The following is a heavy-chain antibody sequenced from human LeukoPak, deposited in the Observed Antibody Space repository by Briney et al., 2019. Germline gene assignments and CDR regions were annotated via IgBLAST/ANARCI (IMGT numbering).Heavy chain of an antibody. CDR3: ANIPNSFVPDY. Sequence: GGSLRLSCATSEFSSSSHGMHWARQAPGKGLEWVAFEQKDGSYKKYADSVKGRFTISRDNSKNTLYLQMNSLRVEDTAVYYCANIPNSFVPDYWGQGSLVTVSS. V-gene: IGHV3-30*02. CDR2: EQKDGSYK. CDR1: EFSSSSHG. D-gene: IGHD3-16*01. J-gene: IGHJ4*02.